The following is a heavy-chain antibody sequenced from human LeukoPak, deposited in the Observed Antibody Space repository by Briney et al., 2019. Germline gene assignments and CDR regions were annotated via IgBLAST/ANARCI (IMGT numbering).Heavy chain of an antibody. J-gene: IGHJ4*02. CDR2: IYYTGYA. CDR3: ARVPSWRVRGVIIGYYFDK. V-gene: IGHV4-59*12. Sequence: SETLSLTCTVSGGSMGSFYWTWIRQSPGQALEWIGYIYYTGYAKYNPSLESRVAISVDTAQTQFPLRLSSMTAADTAVYYCARVPSWRVRGVIIGYYFDKWGQGSLVTVSS. CDR1: GGSMGSFY. D-gene: IGHD3-10*01.